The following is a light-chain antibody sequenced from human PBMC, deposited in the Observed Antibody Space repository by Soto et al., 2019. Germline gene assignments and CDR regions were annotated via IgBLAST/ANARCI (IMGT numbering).Light chain of an antibody. CDR3: QQANSFPLT. V-gene: IGKV1-12*01. J-gene: IGKJ4*01. Sequence: TQSPGTLSLSPGERATLSCRASQSVSSSYLAWYQQKPGRAPKLLIYAASRLQGGVPSRFSGSGSGTDFTLTISSLQPEDFATYFCQQANSFPLTFGGGTKVEIK. CDR2: AAS. CDR1: QSVSSS.